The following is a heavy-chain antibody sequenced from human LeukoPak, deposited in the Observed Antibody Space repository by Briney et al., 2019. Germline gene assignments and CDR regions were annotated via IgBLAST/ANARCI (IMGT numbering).Heavy chain of an antibody. Sequence: ASVKVSCTASGGTFSSYAISWVRQAPGQGLEWMGGIIPIFGTANYAQKFQGRVTITTDESTSTAYMELSSLRSEDTAVYYCASNYYDSSGYYSWGQGTLVTVSS. CDR1: GGTFSSYA. J-gene: IGHJ4*02. D-gene: IGHD3-22*01. CDR2: IIPIFGTA. CDR3: ASNYYDSSGYYS. V-gene: IGHV1-69*05.